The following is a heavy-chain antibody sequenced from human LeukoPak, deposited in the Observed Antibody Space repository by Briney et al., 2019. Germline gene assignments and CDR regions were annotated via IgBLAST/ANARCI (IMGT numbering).Heavy chain of an antibody. CDR3: ARDVRTGTTSGIDY. CDR2: TYYRSKWYN. D-gene: IGHD1-1*01. J-gene: IGHJ4*02. V-gene: IGHV6-1*01. Sequence: SQTLSLTCAISGDSVSNNSAAWNWLRQSPSRGLEWLGRTYYRSKWYNDYAVSVKSGITTNADTSKNQFSLQLNSVAPEDTAVYYCARDVRTGTTSGIDYWGQGTLVTVSS. CDR1: GDSVSNNSAA.